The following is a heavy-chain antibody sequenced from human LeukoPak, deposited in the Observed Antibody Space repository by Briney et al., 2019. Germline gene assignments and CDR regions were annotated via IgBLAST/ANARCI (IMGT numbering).Heavy chain of an antibody. CDR1: GFTFSSYA. V-gene: IGHV3-23*01. J-gene: IGHJ4*02. CDR3: AKGRRGYFDY. CDR2: ISGSGGST. D-gene: IGHD3-10*01. Sequence: GGSLRISCAASGFTFSSYAMSWVRQAPGNGLEWVSAISGSGGSTYYADSVKGRFTISRDNSKNTLYLQMNSLRAEDTAVYYCAKGRRGYFDYWGQGTLVTVSS.